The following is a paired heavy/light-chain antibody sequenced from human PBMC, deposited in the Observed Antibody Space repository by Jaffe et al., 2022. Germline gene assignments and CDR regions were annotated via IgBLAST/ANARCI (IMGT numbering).Light chain of an antibody. V-gene: IGKV1-39*01. CDR3: QQSYSTPRA. Sequence: DIQMTQSPSSLSASVGDRVTITCRASQSISSYLNWYQQKPGKAPKLLIYAASSLQSGVPSRFSGSGSGTDFTLTISSLQPEDFATYYCQQSYSTPRAFGQGTKVEIK. J-gene: IGKJ1*01. CDR1: QSISSY. CDR2: AAS.
Heavy chain of an antibody. V-gene: IGHV2-5*02. CDR2: IYWDDDK. J-gene: IGHJ3*02. CDR3: AHSLYSSSWYRYPSDAFDI. Sequence: QITLKESGPTLVKPTQTLTLTCTFSGFSLSTSGVGVGWIRQPPGKALEWLALIYWDDDKRYSPSLKSRLTITKDTSKNQVVLTMTNMDPVDTATYYCAHSLYSSSWYRYPSDAFDIWGQGTMVTVSS. CDR1: GFSLSTSGVG. D-gene: IGHD6-13*01.